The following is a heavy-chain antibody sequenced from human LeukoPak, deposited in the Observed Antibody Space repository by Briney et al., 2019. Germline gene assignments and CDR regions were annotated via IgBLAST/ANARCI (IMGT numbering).Heavy chain of an antibody. V-gene: IGHV1-69*13. Sequence: RASVKVSCKASGGTFSSYAISWVRQAPGQGLEWMGGIIPIFGTANYAQKFQGRVTITADESTSTAYMELSSLRSEDTAVYYCARDLEQQLVEGTKGYAFDIWGQGTMVTVSS. CDR1: GGTFSSYA. CDR2: IIPIFGTA. J-gene: IGHJ3*02. D-gene: IGHD6-13*01. CDR3: ARDLEQQLVEGTKGYAFDI.